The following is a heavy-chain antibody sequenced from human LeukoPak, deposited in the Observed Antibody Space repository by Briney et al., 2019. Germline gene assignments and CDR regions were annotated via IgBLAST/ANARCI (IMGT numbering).Heavy chain of an antibody. Sequence: GASVKVSCKASGYTFTSNGISWVRQAPGQGLEWMGWINPNSGGTNYAQKFQGRVTMTRDTSISTAYMELSRLRSDDTAVYYCARGPSSDASGATFDYWGQGTLVTVSS. CDR2: INPNSGGT. CDR1: GYTFTSNG. J-gene: IGHJ4*02. V-gene: IGHV1-2*02. CDR3: ARGPSSDASGATFDY. D-gene: IGHD3-22*01.